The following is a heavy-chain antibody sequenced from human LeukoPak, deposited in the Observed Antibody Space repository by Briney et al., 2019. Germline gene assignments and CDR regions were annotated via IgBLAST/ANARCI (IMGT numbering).Heavy chain of an antibody. D-gene: IGHD3-10*02. CDR1: GFTFSSYE. CDR2: ISSSGSTI. J-gene: IGHJ6*04. Sequence: PGGSLRLSCAASGFTFSSYEMNWVRQAPGKGLEGVSYISSSGSTIYYADSVKGGFTISTDNAKNSLYLQMNSLRAEDTAVYYCAELGITMIGGVWGKGTAVTISS. CDR3: AELGITMIGGV. V-gene: IGHV3-48*03.